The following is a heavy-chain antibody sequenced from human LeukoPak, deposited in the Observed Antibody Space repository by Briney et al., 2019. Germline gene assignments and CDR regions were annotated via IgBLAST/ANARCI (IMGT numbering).Heavy chain of an antibody. V-gene: IGHV4-39*07. D-gene: IGHD5-12*01. J-gene: IGHJ4*02. CDR1: GGSISSSSYY. Sequence: PSETLSLTCTVSGGSISSSSYYWGWIRQPPGKGLEWIGSIYYSGSTYYNPSLKSRVTISVDTSKNQFSLKLSSVTAADTAVYYCARGRSYEIGYDLSPNLDYWGQGTLVTVSS. CDR2: IYYSGST. CDR3: ARGRSYEIGYDLSPNLDY.